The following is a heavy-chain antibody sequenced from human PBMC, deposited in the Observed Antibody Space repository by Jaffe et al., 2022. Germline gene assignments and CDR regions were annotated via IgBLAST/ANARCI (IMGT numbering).Heavy chain of an antibody. CDR2: IYWDDDK. Sequence: QITLKESGPTLVKPTQTLTLTCTFSGFSLSTSGVGVGWIRQPPGKALEWLALIYWDDDKRYSPSLKSRLTITKDTSKNQVVLTMTNMDPVDTATYYCAHRRPPYNWNPSWFDPWGQGTLVTVSS. CDR3: AHRRPPYNWNPSWFDP. J-gene: IGHJ5*02. D-gene: IGHD1-1*01. CDR1: GFSLSTSGVG. V-gene: IGHV2-5*02.